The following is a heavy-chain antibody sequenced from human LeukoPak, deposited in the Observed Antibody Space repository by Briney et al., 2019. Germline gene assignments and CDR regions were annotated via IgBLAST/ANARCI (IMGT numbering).Heavy chain of an antibody. CDR1: GFTFSSYA. CDR3: AKPASNCSSTSCYFGPFDC. Sequence: PGGSLRLSCAASGFTFSSYAMSWVRQAPGKGLEWVSAISGSGGSTYYADSVKCRFTISRDNAKNTLYLQMNSLRAEDTAVYYCAKPASNCSSTSCYFGPFDCWGQGTLVTVSS. D-gene: IGHD2-2*01. V-gene: IGHV3-23*01. CDR2: ISGSGGST. J-gene: IGHJ4*02.